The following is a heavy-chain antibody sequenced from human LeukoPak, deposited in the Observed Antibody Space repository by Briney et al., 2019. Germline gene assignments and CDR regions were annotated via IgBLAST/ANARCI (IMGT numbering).Heavy chain of an antibody. CDR2: INHSGST. V-gene: IGHV4-34*01. CDR1: GGSFSGYY. CDR3: ARGTRYYDFWSGYYPAYNWFDP. J-gene: IGHJ5*02. D-gene: IGHD3-3*01. Sequence: PSETLSLTCAVYGGSFSGYYWSWIRQPPGKGLEWIGEINHSGSTNYNPSLKSRVTISVDTSKNQFSLKLSSVTAADTAVYYCARGTRYYDFWSGYYPAYNWFDPWGQGTLVTVSS.